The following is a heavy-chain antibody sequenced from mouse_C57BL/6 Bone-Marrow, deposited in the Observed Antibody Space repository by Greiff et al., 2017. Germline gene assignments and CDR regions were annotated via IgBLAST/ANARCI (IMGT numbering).Heavy chain of an antibody. V-gene: IGHV10-3*01. CDR1: GFTFNTYA. CDR2: IRSKSSNYAT. D-gene: IGHD4-1*01. CDR3: VSPGTGTDAMDY. Sequence: EVQVVESGGGLVQPKGSLKLSCAASGFTFNTYAMHWVRQAPGKGLEWVARIRSKSSNYATYYADSVKDRFTISRDDSQSMLYLQMNNLKTEDTAMYYCVSPGTGTDAMDYWGQGTSVTVSS. J-gene: IGHJ4*01.